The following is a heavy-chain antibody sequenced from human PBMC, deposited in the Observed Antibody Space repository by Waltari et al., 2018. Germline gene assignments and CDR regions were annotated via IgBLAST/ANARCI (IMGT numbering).Heavy chain of an antibody. J-gene: IGHJ2*01. CDR2: IWYDGSNK. CDR1: GFTFSSNG. V-gene: IGHV3-33*01. CDR3: ARGAAGYSSSSYFDL. D-gene: IGHD6-13*01. Sequence: QVQLVESGGGVVQPGRSLRLSCAASGFTFSSNGMPWVRQAPGKGLEWVAVIWYDGSNKYYADSVKGRFTISRDNSKNTLYLQMNSLRAEDTAVYYCARGAAGYSSSSYFDLWGRGTLVTVSS.